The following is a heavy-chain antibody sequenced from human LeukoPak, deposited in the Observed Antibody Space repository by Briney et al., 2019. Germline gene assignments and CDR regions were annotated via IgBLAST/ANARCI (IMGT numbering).Heavy chain of an antibody. CDR1: GFTFSSYG. D-gene: IGHD5-12*01. V-gene: IGHV3-30*18. CDR3: AKHRQKVATKGPFDY. CDR2: ISYDGSNN. Sequence: GRSLRLSCAASGFTFSSYGMDWVRQAPGKGLEWVAVISYDGSNNYYADSVKGRFTISRDNSKNTLYLQMNSLRAEDTAVYYCAKHRQKVATKGPFDYWGQGTLVTVSS. J-gene: IGHJ4*02.